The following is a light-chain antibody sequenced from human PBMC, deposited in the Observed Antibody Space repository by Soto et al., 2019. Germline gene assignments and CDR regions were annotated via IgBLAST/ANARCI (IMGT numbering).Light chain of an antibody. CDR1: QSVSNNN. Sequence: EIVLTQSPGTLALSPGERATLSCRASQSVSNNNLAWYRQKPGQSPRLLIYGASNRATGIPDRFSGSGSGTDFILTISRVEPEDFAVYYCQQCGDSLWTFGQGTKVEI. CDR2: GAS. V-gene: IGKV3-20*01. J-gene: IGKJ1*01. CDR3: QQCGDSLWT.